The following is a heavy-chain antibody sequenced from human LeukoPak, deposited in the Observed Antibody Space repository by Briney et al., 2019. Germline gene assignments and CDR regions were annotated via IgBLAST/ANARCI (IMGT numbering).Heavy chain of an antibody. J-gene: IGHJ5*02. V-gene: IGHV4-39*07. Sequence: SETLSLTCTVSGGSISSSSYYWGWIRQPPGKGLEWIGSIYYSGSTHYNPSLKSRVTISVDTSKNQFSLKLSSVTAADTAVYYCARDHVVRGVYNWFDPWSQGTLVTVSS. CDR1: GGSISSSSYY. CDR2: IYYSGST. D-gene: IGHD3-10*01. CDR3: ARDHVVRGVYNWFDP.